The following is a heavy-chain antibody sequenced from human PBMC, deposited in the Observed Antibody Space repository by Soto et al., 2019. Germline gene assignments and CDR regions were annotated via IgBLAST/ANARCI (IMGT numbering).Heavy chain of an antibody. CDR1: GGFISSGGYY. D-gene: IGHD3-16*02. J-gene: IGHJ3*02. Sequence: TLSLTCTVSGGFISSGGYYWSWIRQHPGKGLEWIGYIYYSGSTYYNPSLKSRVTISVDTSKNQFSLKLSSVTAADTAVYYCATLVHDFVWMSYRLSAFDIWGPGTMV. CDR3: ATLVHDFVWMSYRLSAFDI. CDR2: IYYSGST. V-gene: IGHV4-31*03.